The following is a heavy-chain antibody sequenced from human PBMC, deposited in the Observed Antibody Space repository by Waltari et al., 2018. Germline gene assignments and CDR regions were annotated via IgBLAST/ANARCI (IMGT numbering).Heavy chain of an antibody. CDR3: ARDHPDSGYSGYYYGMDV. V-gene: IGHV4-59*01. Sequence: QVQLQESGPGLLKPSETLSLTCPVSGASLSSDYWPWIRQPPGKGREWVGYIYYTGSSNYNPSLKSRVTISIDRSKSQLSLKLSSVTAADTAVYYCARDHPDSGYSGYYYGMDVWGQGTTVTVS. J-gene: IGHJ6*02. CDR2: IYYTGSS. CDR1: GASLSSDY. D-gene: IGHD5-12*01.